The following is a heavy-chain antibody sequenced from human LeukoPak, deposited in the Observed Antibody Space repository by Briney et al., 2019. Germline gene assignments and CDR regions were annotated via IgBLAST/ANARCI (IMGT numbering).Heavy chain of an antibody. J-gene: IGHJ5*02. D-gene: IGHD2-15*01. CDR3: ARRVSATRWFDP. V-gene: IGHV3-74*01. Sequence: PGGSLRLSCAASGFTFSSYWMHWVRQAPGKGLVWVSRINSDGSTTNNADSVKGRFTISRDNAENTLYLQMNSLRVDDTAVYYCARRVSATRWFDPWGQGTLVTVSS. CDR1: GFTFSSYW. CDR2: INSDGSTT.